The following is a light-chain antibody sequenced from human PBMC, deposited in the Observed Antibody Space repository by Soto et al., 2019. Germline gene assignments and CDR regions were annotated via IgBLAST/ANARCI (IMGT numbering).Light chain of an antibody. CDR2: GAS. CDR1: ETVATN. J-gene: IGKJ1*01. V-gene: IGKV3-15*01. CDR3: QQYFEWPPMT. Sequence: VMTQSPATLSVSPGERATLSCLASETVATNLAWYQQKPVQAPRLLISGASTRAAGISDRFRGSGSGTEFTLTISSLRSEDSAIYYCQQYFEWPPMTFGQGTKVDIK.